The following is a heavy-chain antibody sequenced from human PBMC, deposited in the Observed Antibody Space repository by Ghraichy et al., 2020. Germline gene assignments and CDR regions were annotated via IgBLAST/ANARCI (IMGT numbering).Heavy chain of an antibody. CDR2: INHSGST. D-gene: IGHD3-3*01. CDR3: ARGPIKRLLRFLEWGGMDV. J-gene: IGHJ6*02. V-gene: IGHV4-34*01. CDR1: GGSFSGYY. Sequence: ETLSLTCAVYGGSFSGYYWSWIRQPPGKGLEWIGEINHSGSTNYNPSLKSRVTISVDTSKNQFSLKLSSVTAADTAGYYCARGPIKRLLRFLEWGGMDVWGQGTTVTVSS.